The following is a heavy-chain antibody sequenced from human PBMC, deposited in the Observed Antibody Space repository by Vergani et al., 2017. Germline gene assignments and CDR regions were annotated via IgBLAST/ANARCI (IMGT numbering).Heavy chain of an antibody. CDR3: ARGNYYGSGTYVDP. J-gene: IGHJ5*02. CDR1: GSTVSGNY. V-gene: IGHV3-66*02. D-gene: IGHD3-10*01. CDR2: IYSGDET. Sequence: ELQLVESGGGLVQPGGSLRLSCAASGSTVSGNYMTWVRQAPGKGLEWVSQIYSGDETYYADSVKGGVTISRDTSKNTLHLQINNLRVEDTAVYYCARGNYYGSGTYVDPWGQGTLVTVSS.